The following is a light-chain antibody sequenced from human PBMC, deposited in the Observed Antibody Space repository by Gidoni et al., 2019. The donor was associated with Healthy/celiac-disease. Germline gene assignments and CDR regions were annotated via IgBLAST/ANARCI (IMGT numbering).Light chain of an antibody. CDR1: ALPKQY. V-gene: IGLV3-25*03. CDR2: KDS. Sequence: SYELTQLPSVSVSPGQTARNTCSGDALPKQYAYWYQQKPGQAPVLVIYKDSERPSGIPERFSGSSSGTTVTLTISGVQAEDEADYYCQSADSSGTYYVFGTGTKVTVL. CDR3: QSADSSGTYYV. J-gene: IGLJ1*01.